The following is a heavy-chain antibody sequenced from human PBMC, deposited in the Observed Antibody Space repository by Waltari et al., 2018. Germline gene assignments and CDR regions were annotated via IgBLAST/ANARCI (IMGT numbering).Heavy chain of an antibody. V-gene: IGHV3-7*03. D-gene: IGHD6-19*01. CDR3: ARQGSGWYLGGYYFDY. Sequence: PGKGLEWVANIKQDGSEKYYVDSVKGRFTISRDNAKNSLYLQMNSLRAEDTAVYYCARQGSGWYLGGYYFDYWGQGTLVTVSS. J-gene: IGHJ4*02. CDR2: IKQDGSEK.